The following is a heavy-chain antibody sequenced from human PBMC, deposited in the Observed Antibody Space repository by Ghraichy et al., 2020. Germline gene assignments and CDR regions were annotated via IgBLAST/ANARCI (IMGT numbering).Heavy chain of an antibody. CDR3: TRAVATMGFDN. CDR1: GYTFTDHY. V-gene: IGHV1-2*06. Sequence: ASVKVSCKASGYTFTDHYMNWVRQAAGQGLEWVGRISPKSTVTNYAQKFQGRVTMTRDTSTSTVYMELSRLTSDDTAVYYCTRAVATMGFDNWGQGTLVTVSS. J-gene: IGHJ4*02. CDR2: ISPKSTVT. D-gene: IGHD5-12*01.